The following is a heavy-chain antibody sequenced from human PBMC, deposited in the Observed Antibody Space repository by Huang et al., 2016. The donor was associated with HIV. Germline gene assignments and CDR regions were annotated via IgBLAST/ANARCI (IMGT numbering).Heavy chain of an antibody. CDR3: ARNHDFWRGRMFAISYFDV. CDR2: LYYTGNM. V-gene: IGHV4-39*01. Sequence: QMRFQESGPGLVKPSGTLSLTCNVSGGSINTGRYYWGWIRQPPGKGLEWVGSLYYTGNMHYDPSLNGRLTMSSDTSKNQFSLNLSSVTAADTAIYYCARNHDFWRGRMFAISYFDVWGRGTLVTVAS. CDR1: GGSINTGRYY. D-gene: IGHD3-3*01. J-gene: IGHJ2*01.